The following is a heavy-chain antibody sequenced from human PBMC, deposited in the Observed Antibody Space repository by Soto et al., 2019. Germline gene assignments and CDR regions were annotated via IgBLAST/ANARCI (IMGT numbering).Heavy chain of an antibody. CDR1: GYSFSNYG. CDR3: ARGGVGYCSGGSCPHNRFDP. CDR2: VSPYNGNT. J-gene: IGHJ5*01. V-gene: IGHV1-18*01. D-gene: IGHD2-15*01. Sequence: ASVKVSCKASGYSFSNYGITWVRQAPGQGLEWMGWVSPYNGNTNYAQKFQGRITMTTVTSTTTAYMELRSLKSDDTAVYYCARGGVGYCSGGSCPHNRFDPWGQGSLVNVSS.